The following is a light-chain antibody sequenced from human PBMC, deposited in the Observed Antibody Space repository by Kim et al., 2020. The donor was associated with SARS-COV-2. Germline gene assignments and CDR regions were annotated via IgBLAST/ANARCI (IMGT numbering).Light chain of an antibody. Sequence: GHANTISCTGTSSDFGAYNLVSWYQQHPGKAPHLVIHDVSNRPSGVSNRFSGSKSGNTASLTISGLQAEDEADYYCSSYTNNNTWVFGGGTKLTVL. CDR1: SSDFGAYNL. CDR3: SSYTNNNTWV. CDR2: DVS. V-gene: IGLV2-14*03. J-gene: IGLJ3*02.